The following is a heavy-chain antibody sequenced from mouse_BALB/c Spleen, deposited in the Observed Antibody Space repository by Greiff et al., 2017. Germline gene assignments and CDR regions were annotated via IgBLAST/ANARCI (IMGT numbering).Heavy chain of an antibody. D-gene: IGHD3-1*01. J-gene: IGHJ3*01. V-gene: IGHV1-5*01. CDR2: IYPGNSDT. CDR1: GYSFTSYW. CDR3: SSSGTARGFAY. Sequence: EVQLQQSGTVLARPGASVKMSCKASGYSFTSYWMHWVKQRPGQGLEWIGAIYPGNSDTSYNQKFKGKAKLTAVTSASTAYMELSSLTNEDSAVYYCSSSGTARGFAYWGQGTLVTVSA.